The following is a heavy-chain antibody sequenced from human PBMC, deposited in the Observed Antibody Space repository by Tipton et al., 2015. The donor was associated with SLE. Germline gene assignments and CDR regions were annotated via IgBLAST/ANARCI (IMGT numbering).Heavy chain of an antibody. Sequence: TLSLTCTVSGGSISTGAYYSGWIRQPPGKGMEWIGSMHHGGSTFCSPSLKSRVTIALDTSMSQFSLKLSSVTAADTAVYYCERDARYSIRRDFDSWGQGSLVTVSS. CDR1: GGSISTGAYY. CDR2: MHHGGST. J-gene: IGHJ4*02. D-gene: IGHD5-12*01. V-gene: IGHV4-39*07. CDR3: ERDARYSIRRDFDS.